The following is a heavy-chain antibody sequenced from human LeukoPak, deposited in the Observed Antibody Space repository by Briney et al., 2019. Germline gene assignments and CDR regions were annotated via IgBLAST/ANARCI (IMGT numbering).Heavy chain of an antibody. CDR2: ISAYNGNT. CDR3: AREGERRLQSPEYFQH. J-gene: IGHJ1*01. CDR1: GYTFTSYG. D-gene: IGHD5-24*01. Sequence: ASVKVSCKASGYTFTSYGISWVRQAPGQGLEWMGWISAYNGNTNYAQKLQGRVTMTTDTSTSTAYMELRSLRSDDTAVYYCAREGERRLQSPEYFQHWGQGTLVTVSS. V-gene: IGHV1-18*01.